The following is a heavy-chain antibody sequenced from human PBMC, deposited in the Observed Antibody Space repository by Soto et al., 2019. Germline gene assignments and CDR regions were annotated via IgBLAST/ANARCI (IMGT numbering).Heavy chain of an antibody. J-gene: IGHJ6*02. V-gene: IGHV3-23*01. D-gene: IGHD2-2*02. Sequence: PGGSLRLSCAASGFTFTSYAMSWVRQAPGTGLEWVSTISGSGGSSYYADSVKGRFTISRDSSKSTLSLQMNSLRAEDTAVYYCATYCSSTSCYRGKTYGMDVWGQGPTVTVSS. CDR3: ATYCSSTSCYRGKTYGMDV. CDR1: GFTFTSYA. CDR2: ISGSGGSS.